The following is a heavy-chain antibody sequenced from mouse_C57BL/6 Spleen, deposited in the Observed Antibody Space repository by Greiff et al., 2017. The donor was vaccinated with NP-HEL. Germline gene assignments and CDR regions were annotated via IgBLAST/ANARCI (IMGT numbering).Heavy chain of an antibody. CDR2: IDPSDSYT. CDR1: GYTFTSYW. D-gene: IGHD1-1*01. J-gene: IGHJ4*01. V-gene: IGHV1-69*01. CDR3: AREGTTVVRYAMDY. Sequence: VQLQQPGAELVMPGASVKLSCKASGYTFTSYWMHWVKQRPGQGLEWIGEIDPSDSYTNYNQKFKGKSTLTVDKSSSTAYMQLSSLTSEDSAVYYCAREGTTVVRYAMDYWGQGTSVTVSS.